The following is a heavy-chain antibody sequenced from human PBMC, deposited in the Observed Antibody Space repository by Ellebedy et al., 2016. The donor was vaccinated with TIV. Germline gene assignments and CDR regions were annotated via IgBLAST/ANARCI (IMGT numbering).Heavy chain of an antibody. Sequence: AASVKVSCKASGYTFISFGISWVRQAPGQGLEWMGWVSPYDGNTNYAQKFQGRVTMTIDTSTSTGYMELRSLRSDDTAVYYCARGFRYGSGRWPLDHWGQGTLVTVSS. V-gene: IGHV1-18*01. CDR3: ARGFRYGSGRWPLDH. D-gene: IGHD4-23*01. J-gene: IGHJ4*02. CDR1: GYTFISFG. CDR2: VSPYDGNT.